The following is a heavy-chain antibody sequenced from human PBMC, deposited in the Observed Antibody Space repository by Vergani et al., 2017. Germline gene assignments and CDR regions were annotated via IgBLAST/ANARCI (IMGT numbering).Heavy chain of an antibody. D-gene: IGHD1-7*01. CDR3: ARDLLPGTLLLLAY. CDR1: GFTFTNHA. CDR2: IKQDGSEK. J-gene: IGHJ4*02. Sequence: EVQLVESGGGVVQPGTSLRLSCAASGFTFTNHAMHWVRQAPGKGLEWVANIKQDGSEKDYVDSVKGRFTVSRDNAKNSLYLQMNNLRVEDTAVYYCARDLLPGTLLLLAYWGQGTLISVSS. V-gene: IGHV3-7*01.